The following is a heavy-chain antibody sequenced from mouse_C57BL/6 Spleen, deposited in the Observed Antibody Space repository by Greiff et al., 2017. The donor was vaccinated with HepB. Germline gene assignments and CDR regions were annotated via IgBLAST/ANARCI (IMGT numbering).Heavy chain of an antibody. Sequence: EVKLMESGPGLVKPSQSLSLTCSVTGYSITSGYYWNWIRQFPGNKLEWMGYISYDGSNNYNPSLKNRISITRDTSKNQFFLKLNSVTTEDTATYYCARDFPNYYGSKGDYWGQGTTLTVSS. CDR3: ARDFPNYYGSKGDY. CDR2: ISYDGSN. CDR1: GYSITSGYY. D-gene: IGHD1-1*01. J-gene: IGHJ2*01. V-gene: IGHV3-6*01.